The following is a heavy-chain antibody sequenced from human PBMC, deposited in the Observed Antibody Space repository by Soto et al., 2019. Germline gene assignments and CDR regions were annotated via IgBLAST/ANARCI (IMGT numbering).Heavy chain of an antibody. CDR3: ARYYDFWSGYYTRPYGMDV. V-gene: IGHV1-3*01. CDR2: INAGNGNT. Sequence: ASVKVSCKASGYTFTSYAMHWVRQAPGQRLEWMGWINAGNGNTKYSQKFQGRVTITRDTSASTAYMGLSSLRSEDTAVYYCARYYDFWSGYYTRPYGMDVWGQGTTVTVYS. D-gene: IGHD3-3*01. CDR1: GYTFTSYA. J-gene: IGHJ6*02.